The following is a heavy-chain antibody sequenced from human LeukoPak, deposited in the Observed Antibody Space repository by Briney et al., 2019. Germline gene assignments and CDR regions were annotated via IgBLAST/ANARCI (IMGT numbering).Heavy chain of an antibody. CDR2: INPSGGST. D-gene: IGHD4-23*01. Sequence: GASVKLSCTTSGYTFTSYYMHWVRQAPGQGLEWMGIINPSGGSTSYAQKFQGRVTMTRDMSTSTVYMELSSLRSEDTAVYYCARANNDYGGIDWGQGTLVTVSS. CDR1: GYTFTSYY. V-gene: IGHV1-46*01. CDR3: ARANNDYGGID. J-gene: IGHJ4*02.